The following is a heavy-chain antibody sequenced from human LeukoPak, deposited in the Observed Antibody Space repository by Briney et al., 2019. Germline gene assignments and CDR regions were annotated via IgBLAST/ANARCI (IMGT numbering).Heavy chain of an antibody. Sequence: GGSLRLSCAASGFTFTDYYMSWIRQAPGKGLEWVSYISSSGSTIYYADSVKGRFTISRDNSKNTLYLQMNSLRAEDTAVYYCARPRYCRSSSCFYSYFDLWGRGTLVTVSS. D-gene: IGHD2-2*01. CDR2: ISSSGSTI. CDR3: ARPRYCRSSSCFYSYFDL. J-gene: IGHJ2*01. V-gene: IGHV3-11*01. CDR1: GFTFTDYY.